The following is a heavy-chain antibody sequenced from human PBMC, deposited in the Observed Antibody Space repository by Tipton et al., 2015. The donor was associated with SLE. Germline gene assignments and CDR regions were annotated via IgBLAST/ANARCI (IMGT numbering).Heavy chain of an antibody. Sequence: TLSLTCAVYGGSFSGYYWSWIRQPPGKGLEWIGEINHSGSTNYNPSLKSRVTISVDTSKNQFSLKLSSVTAADTAVYYCARAGIRVGTSPDEAFDIWGQGTMVTVSS. CDR2: INHSGST. V-gene: IGHV4-34*01. CDR3: ARAGIRVGTSPDEAFDI. J-gene: IGHJ3*02. D-gene: IGHD1-7*01. CDR1: GGSFSGYY.